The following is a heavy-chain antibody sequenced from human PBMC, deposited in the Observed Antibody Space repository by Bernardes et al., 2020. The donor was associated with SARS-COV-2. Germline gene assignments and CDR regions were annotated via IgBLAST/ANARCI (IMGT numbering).Heavy chain of an antibody. CDR2: MTPASANT. J-gene: IGHJ5*02. V-gene: IGHV1-8*01. CDR1: GYTFTTYD. CDR3: ATAPAAGTRAVNWFDP. Sequence: ASVKVSCKASGYTFTTYDITWVRQAAGQGLEWMGWMTPASANTGYAQKFQGRITMTRNTSISTAYMELSSLRSEDTAVYYCATAPAAGTRAVNWFDPWGQGTLVTVSS. D-gene: IGHD6-13*01.